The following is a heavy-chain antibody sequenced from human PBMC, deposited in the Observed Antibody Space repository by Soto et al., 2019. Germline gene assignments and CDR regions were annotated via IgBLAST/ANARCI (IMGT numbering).Heavy chain of an antibody. CDR1: GFTFLNYG. CDR3: ARILSGTYLSYYYYGMDV. J-gene: IGHJ6*02. CDR2: ISTYNDNT. Sequence: QVHLGQSGAEVKSPGASVKVSCKASGFTFLNYGITWVRQAPGQGLEWMGWISTYNDNTRTAQKLPGRVTMTTDTSTSTAYMELKSVRSDDTAVYYCARILSGTYLSYYYYGMDVWGQGTTVTVSS. D-gene: IGHD1-26*01. V-gene: IGHV1-18*01.